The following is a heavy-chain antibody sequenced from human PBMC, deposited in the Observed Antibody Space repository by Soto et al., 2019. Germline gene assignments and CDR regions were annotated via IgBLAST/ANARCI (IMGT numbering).Heavy chain of an antibody. CDR2: INPDTGAI. J-gene: IGHJ5*02. CDR3: ARSYSTSWYIWFDP. CDR1: GYTFTGXX. D-gene: IGHD6-13*01. V-gene: IGHV1-2*04. Sequence: VXLVQSGAEVKKPGASVKVSCKASGYTFTGXXMXXXRQAPGQGLQWMGWINPDTGAINYAQEFQGWVTMTRDTSTNXAYXXXXRLRVDDTAIYYCARSYSTSWYIWFDPWGQGTLVTVSS.